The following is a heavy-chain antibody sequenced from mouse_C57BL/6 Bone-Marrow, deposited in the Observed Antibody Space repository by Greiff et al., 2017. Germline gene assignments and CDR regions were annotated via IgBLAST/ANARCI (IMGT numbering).Heavy chain of an antibody. D-gene: IGHD2-3*01. J-gene: IGHJ3*01. Sequence: QVQLKESGPGLVQPSQSLSITCTVSGFSLTSYGVHWVRPSPGKGLAWLGVIWSGGSTDYNAAFISRLSISKDNSKSQVFFKMNSLQADDTAIYYCAKSDGYLFAYWGQGTLVTVSA. CDR1: GFSLTSYG. CDR3: AKSDGYLFAY. V-gene: IGHV2-2*01. CDR2: IWSGGST.